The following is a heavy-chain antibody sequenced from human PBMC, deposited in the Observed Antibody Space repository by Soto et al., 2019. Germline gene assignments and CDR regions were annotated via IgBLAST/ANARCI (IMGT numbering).Heavy chain of an antibody. CDR2: ISYDGGDK. D-gene: IGHD2-2*01. Sequence: QVQVVESGGGVVQPGRSLRLSCGASGFTFTSYGMHWVRQAPGKGLEWVAVISYDGGDKYYADSVKGRFTISRDNSKNTLYLQMNSLRAEDTAVYYCAKASGYWSSSTCSGLIYYYYGMGVWGQGTTVTVSS. J-gene: IGHJ6*02. CDR3: AKASGYWSSSTCSGLIYYYYGMGV. V-gene: IGHV3-30*18. CDR1: GFTFTSYG.